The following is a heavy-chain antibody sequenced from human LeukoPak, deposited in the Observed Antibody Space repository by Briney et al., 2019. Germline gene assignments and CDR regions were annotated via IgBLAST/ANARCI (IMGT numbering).Heavy chain of an antibody. D-gene: IGHD3-22*01. J-gene: IGHJ4*02. CDR2: IYTSGST. V-gene: IGHV4-61*02. Sequence: SETLSLTCAVSGYSISSGYYWSWIRQPAGKGLEWIGRIYTSGSTNYNPSLKSRVTISVDTSKNQFSLKLSSVTAADTAVYYCALEHLPDYYDSSGYYYSFDYWGQGTLVTVSS. CDR1: GYSISSGYY. CDR3: ALEHLPDYYDSSGYYYSFDY.